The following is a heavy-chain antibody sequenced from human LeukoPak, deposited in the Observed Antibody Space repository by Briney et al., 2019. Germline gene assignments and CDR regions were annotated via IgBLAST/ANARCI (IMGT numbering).Heavy chain of an antibody. CDR2: IIPILGIA. J-gene: IGHJ5*02. CDR3: ANPAGGYNYWFDP. D-gene: IGHD5-24*01. CDR1: GGTFSSYA. V-gene: IGHV1-69*04. Sequence: VASVKVSCKASGGTFSSYAISWVRQAPGQGLEWMGRIIPILGIANYAQKFQGRVTITADKSTSTAYMELSSLRSEDTAVYYCANPAGGYNYWFDPWGQGTLVTVSS.